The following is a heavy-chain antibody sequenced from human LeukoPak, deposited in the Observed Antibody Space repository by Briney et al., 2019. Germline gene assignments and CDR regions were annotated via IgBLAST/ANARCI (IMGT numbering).Heavy chain of an antibody. J-gene: IGHJ5*02. V-gene: IGHV4-39*07. Sequence: SETLSLTCTVSGGSISSSIYYWGWIRQPPGKGLEWIANVYYTGNTYYNPSLKSRVTVSVDTSRNQFSLRLSSVTAADTAVYYCARDLGSQMATISDWFDPWGQGTLVTVSS. D-gene: IGHD5-24*01. CDR2: VYYTGNT. CDR3: ARDLGSQMATISDWFDP. CDR1: GGSISSSIYY.